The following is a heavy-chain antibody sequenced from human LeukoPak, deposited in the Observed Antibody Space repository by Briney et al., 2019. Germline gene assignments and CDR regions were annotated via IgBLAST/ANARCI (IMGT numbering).Heavy chain of an antibody. J-gene: IGHJ3*02. Sequence: SETLSLTCTVSGGSISSGSCYWSWIRQPAGKGLEWIGRIYTSGSTNYNPSLKSRVTISVDTSKNQFSLKLSSVTAADTAVYYCARTGIVGAHAFDIWGQGTMVTVSS. CDR3: ARTGIVGAHAFDI. V-gene: IGHV4-61*02. D-gene: IGHD1-26*01. CDR2: IYTSGST. CDR1: GGSISSGSCY.